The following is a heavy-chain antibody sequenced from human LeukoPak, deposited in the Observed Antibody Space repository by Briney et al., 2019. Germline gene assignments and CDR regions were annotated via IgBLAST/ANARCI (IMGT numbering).Heavy chain of an antibody. CDR2: INPNSGGT. V-gene: IGHV1-2*02. CDR1: GYTFTGYY. Sequence: ASVKLSCKASGYTFTGYYMHWVRQAPGQGLEWMGWINPNSGGTNYAQKFQGRVTMTRDTSISTAYMELSRLRSDDTAVYYCARDRNGNDGGWFDPWGQGTLVTVSS. D-gene: IGHD1-1*01. CDR3: ARDRNGNDGGWFDP. J-gene: IGHJ5*02.